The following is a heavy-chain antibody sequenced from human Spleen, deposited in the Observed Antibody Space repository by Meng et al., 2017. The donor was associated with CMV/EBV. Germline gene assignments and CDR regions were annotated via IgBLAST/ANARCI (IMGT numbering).Heavy chain of an antibody. CDR3: ARGFFTTSL. CDR2: ITIGSHYI. J-gene: IGHJ4*02. D-gene: IGHD3-3*01. V-gene: IGHV3-21*01. Sequence: GGSLRLSCEASGFTFDEYAMHWVRQVPGKGLEWVSSITIGSHYIYYADSVKGRFTVSRDNSKNTLYLQMNSLTTEDTAMYYCARGFFTTSLWGQGTLVTVSS. CDR1: GFTFDEYA.